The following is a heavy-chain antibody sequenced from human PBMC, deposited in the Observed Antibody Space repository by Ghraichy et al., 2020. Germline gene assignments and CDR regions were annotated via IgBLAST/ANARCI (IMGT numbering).Heavy chain of an antibody. D-gene: IGHD5-12*01. Sequence: GGSLRLSCAASGFTVSSNYMSWVRQAPGKGLEWVSVIYSGGSTYYADSVKGRFTISRDNSKNTLYLQMNSLRAEDTAVYYCARALDSGYDDFRFDPWGQGTLVTVSS. CDR1: GFTVSSNY. V-gene: IGHV3-53*01. CDR3: ARALDSGYDDFRFDP. CDR2: IYSGGST. J-gene: IGHJ5*02.